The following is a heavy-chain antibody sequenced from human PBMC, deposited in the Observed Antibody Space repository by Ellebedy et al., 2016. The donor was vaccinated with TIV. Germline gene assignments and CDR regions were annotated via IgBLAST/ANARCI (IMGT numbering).Heavy chain of an antibody. CDR2: IYQDGSDQ. CDR1: GFSFRSYW. J-gene: IGHJ5*02. V-gene: IGHV3-7*01. CDR3: ARRGSYGDYAVQVNSWFDT. D-gene: IGHD4-17*01. Sequence: GESLKISCAASGFSFRSYWMSWVRQAPGKGLEWVANIYQDGSDQYYVDSVKGRFTISRDNANKSLFLQMNSLRVEDTVVYYCARRGSYGDYAVQVNSWFDTWGQGTLVTVSS.